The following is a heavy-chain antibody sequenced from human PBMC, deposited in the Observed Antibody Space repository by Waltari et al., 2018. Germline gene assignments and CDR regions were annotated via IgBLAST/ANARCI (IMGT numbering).Heavy chain of an antibody. D-gene: IGHD3-22*01. CDR1: GFTFSSYD. Sequence: EVQLVESGGGLVQPGGSLRLSCAASGFTFSSYDMHWVRQATGKGLEWVSAIGTAGDTYYPGSVKGRFTISRENAKNSLYLQMNSLRAGDTAVYYCARARRGYYLNWYFDLWGRGTLVTVSS. CDR3: ARARRGYYLNWYFDL. J-gene: IGHJ2*01. CDR2: IGTAGDT. V-gene: IGHV3-13*01.